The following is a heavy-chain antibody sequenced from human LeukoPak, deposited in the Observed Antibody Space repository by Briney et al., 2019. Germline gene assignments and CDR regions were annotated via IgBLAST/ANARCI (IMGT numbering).Heavy chain of an antibody. J-gene: IGHJ4*02. CDR1: GGTFSSYA. V-gene: IGHV1-69*01. CDR3: ATYTAMVLFDY. CDR2: IIPIFGTA. Sequence: GASVTVSCKASGGTFSSYAISWVRQAPGQGLEWMGGIIPIFGTANYAQKFQGRVTITADESTSTAYMELSSLRSEDTAVYYCATYTAMVLFDYWGQGTLVTVSS. D-gene: IGHD5-18*01.